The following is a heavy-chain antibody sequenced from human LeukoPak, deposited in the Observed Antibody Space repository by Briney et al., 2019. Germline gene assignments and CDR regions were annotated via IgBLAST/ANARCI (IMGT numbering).Heavy chain of an antibody. CDR2: IKQGGSEQ. D-gene: IGHD2-2*01. V-gene: IGHV3-7*01. Sequence: GGSLRLSCAASGFTFSNYAMSWVRQAPGKGLEWVANIKQGGSEQFYLDSVKGRFTISRDNAKNALYLQMHSLRVEDTAVYYRARESIVVVPTTMDDASDIWGQGTMVTVSS. J-gene: IGHJ3*02. CDR1: GFTFSNYA. CDR3: ARESIVVVPTTMDDASDI.